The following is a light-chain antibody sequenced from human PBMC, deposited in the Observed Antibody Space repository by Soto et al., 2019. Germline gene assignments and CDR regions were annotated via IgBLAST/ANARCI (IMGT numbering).Light chain of an antibody. CDR2: EVT. CDR3: CSYAGNSEV. V-gene: IGLV2-23*02. CDR1: SGDVGSYNL. J-gene: IGLJ1*01. Sequence: QSALTQPASVSGSPGQSITIPCTGTSGDVGSYNLVSWYQQHPGKAPKLMIYEVTERPSGVSNRFSGSKSGNTASLTISGLQHEDEDDYSYCSYAGNSEVFGTGTQLTVL.